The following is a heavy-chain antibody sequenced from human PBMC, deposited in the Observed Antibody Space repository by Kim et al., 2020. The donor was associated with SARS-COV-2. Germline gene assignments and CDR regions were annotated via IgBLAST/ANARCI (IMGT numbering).Heavy chain of an antibody. Sequence: GGSLRLSCAASGFTFSSYGMHWVRQAPGKGLEWVAVISYDGSNKYYADSVKGRFTISRDNSKNTLYLQMNSLRAEDTAVYYCAKPRGGSYYDPFDYWGQGTLVTVSS. J-gene: IGHJ4*02. CDR2: ISYDGSNK. CDR1: GFTFSSYG. V-gene: IGHV3-30*18. D-gene: IGHD1-26*01. CDR3: AKPRGGSYYDPFDY.